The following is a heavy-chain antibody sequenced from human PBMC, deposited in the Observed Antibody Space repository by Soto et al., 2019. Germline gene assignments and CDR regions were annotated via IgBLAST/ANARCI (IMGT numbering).Heavy chain of an antibody. D-gene: IGHD2-2*01. CDR2: IYNGDLDI. CDR3: ARFRAPRSQLISMSFHI. CDR1: GNDFINYW. Sequence: XESLEISCKNSGNDFINYWNALVRQTPGGGPEWMGMIYNGDLDIRYNPSFRGRVTISADKSITTAFVQWGGLNASDSAIYYCARFRAPRSQLISMSFHIWGLGTLVTVSS. J-gene: IGHJ4*01. V-gene: IGHV5-51*01.